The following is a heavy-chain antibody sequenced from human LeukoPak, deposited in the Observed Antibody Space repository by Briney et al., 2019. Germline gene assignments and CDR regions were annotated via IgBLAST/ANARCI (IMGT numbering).Heavy chain of an antibody. Sequence: PSQTLSLTCTVSGASISSDNNYWSWIRQPPGKGLEWIGSIYHSGSTYYNPSLKSRVTISVDTSKNQFSLKLSSVTAADTAVYYCARARSGYSGYDQDDAFDIWGQGTMVTVSS. CDR2: IYHSGST. CDR1: GASISSDNNY. V-gene: IGHV4-39*07. J-gene: IGHJ3*02. D-gene: IGHD5-12*01. CDR3: ARARSGYSGYDQDDAFDI.